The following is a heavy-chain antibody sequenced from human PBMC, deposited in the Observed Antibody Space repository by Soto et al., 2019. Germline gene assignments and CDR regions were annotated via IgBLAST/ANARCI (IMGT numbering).Heavy chain of an antibody. V-gene: IGHV1-2*04. Sequence: QVQLVQSGAEVKKPGASVKVSCKASGYTFTGYYMHWVRQAPGQGLEWMGWINPNSGGTNYAQKFQGWVTMTRDTSTSPALMGLSRVRSGGTAGYYCAGGGSYWGGGFDYWGQGTLVTVSS. D-gene: IGHD1-26*01. CDR2: INPNSGGT. CDR3: AGGGSYWGGGFDY. J-gene: IGHJ4*02. CDR1: GYTFTGYY.